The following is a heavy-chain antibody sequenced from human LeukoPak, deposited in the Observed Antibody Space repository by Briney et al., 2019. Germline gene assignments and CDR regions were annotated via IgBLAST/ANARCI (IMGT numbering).Heavy chain of an antibody. D-gene: IGHD1-26*01. CDR2: ISGRSSTI. CDR1: AFTFSDYS. Sequence: PGGSLRLSCAASAFTFSDYSMNWVRQAPGKGLEWVSYISGRSSTIYYADSVKGRFTISRDNAKNSMYLQMNSLRAEDTAVYYCARDRIKSGSYYFDYWCQGTLVTVSS. V-gene: IGHV3-48*01. J-gene: IGHJ4*02. CDR3: ARDRIKSGSYYFDY.